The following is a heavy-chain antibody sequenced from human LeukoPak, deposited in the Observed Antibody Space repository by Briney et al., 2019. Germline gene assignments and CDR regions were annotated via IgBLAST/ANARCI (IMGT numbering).Heavy chain of an antibody. CDR1: GGSISSYY. CDR2: IYDSGST. CDR3: ARQSISGSSLSYFDY. J-gene: IGHJ4*02. V-gene: IGHV4-59*01. Sequence: SETLSLTCTVSGGSISSYYWSWIRQPPGKGLEWIGNIYDSGSTNYNPSLKSRLTISVDTSKNQSSLKLSSVTDADTAVYYCARQSISGSSLSYFDYWGQGALVNVSS. D-gene: IGHD3-22*01.